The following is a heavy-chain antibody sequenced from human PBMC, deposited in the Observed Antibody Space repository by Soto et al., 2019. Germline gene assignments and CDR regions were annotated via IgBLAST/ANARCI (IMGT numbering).Heavy chain of an antibody. CDR1: GGSLSSGDDS. D-gene: IGHD4-4*01. Sequence: SETLSLTCAVSGGSLSSGDDSWRWIRQPPEKGLEWIGYIYYTGSTHYNPSLKSRLTISVDRSKNQFTLQLTSVTVADTAVYYCPTSYGNAWHTYWGQGTQVTVSS. CDR3: PTSYGNAWHTY. CDR2: IYYTGST. J-gene: IGHJ4*02. V-gene: IGHV4-30-2*01.